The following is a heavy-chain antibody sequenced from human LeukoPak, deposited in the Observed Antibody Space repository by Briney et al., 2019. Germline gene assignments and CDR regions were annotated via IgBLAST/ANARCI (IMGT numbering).Heavy chain of an antibody. CDR3: ARDLKALRYFDSTGY. CDR1: GFTFSNYE. J-gene: IGHJ4*02. D-gene: IGHD3-9*01. V-gene: IGHV3-48*03. Sequence: GGSLRLSCEASGFTFSNYEMIWVRQAPGEGLEWISFISTSGKNLYYVDSVRGRFTISRDNAKSSVYPQMNSLRAEDTAVYYRARDLKALRYFDSTGYWGQGTLVTVSS. CDR2: ISTSGKNL.